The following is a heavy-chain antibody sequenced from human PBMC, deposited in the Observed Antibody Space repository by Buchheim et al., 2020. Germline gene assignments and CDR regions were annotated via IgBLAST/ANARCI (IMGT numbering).Heavy chain of an antibody. Sequence: EVQLVESGGGLVQPGGSLRLSCAASGFTFSSYWMHWVRQAPGKGLVWVSRINSDGSSTSYADSVKGRFTISRDNAKHTLYLQMNSLRAEDTAVYYCARLHCSGGSCYYYYYGMDVWGQGTT. D-gene: IGHD2-15*01. CDR3: ARLHCSGGSCYYYYYGMDV. V-gene: IGHV3-74*01. CDR1: GFTFSSYW. J-gene: IGHJ6*02. CDR2: INSDGSST.